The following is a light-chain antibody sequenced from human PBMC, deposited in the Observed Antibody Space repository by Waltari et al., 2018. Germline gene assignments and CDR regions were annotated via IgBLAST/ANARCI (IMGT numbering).Light chain of an antibody. CDR3: QTWGTGIHWV. CDR2: LNSDGSH. V-gene: IGLV4-69*01. CDR1: SGHSSYA. Sequence: QLVLTQSPSASSSLGASVQITRPLSSGHSSYAIAWHQQQPEKGPRYLMKLNSDGSHSKGDGIPDRFSGSSSGAERYLTISSLQSEDEADYYCQTWGTGIHWVFGGGTKLTVL. J-gene: IGLJ3*02.